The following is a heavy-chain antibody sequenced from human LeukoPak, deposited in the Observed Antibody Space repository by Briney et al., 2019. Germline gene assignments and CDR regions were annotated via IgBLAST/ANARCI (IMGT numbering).Heavy chain of an antibody. CDR1: AGSFSGYY. V-gene: IGHV4-34*01. CDR2: VNHSGST. CDR3: ARTTEGYCRSTSYSWCYYYYMDV. J-gene: IGHJ6*03. Sequence: SETLSLTCAVYAGSFSGYYWNWIRQPPGKGLEYIAEVNHSGSTTYNPSLKSRVTISLDTSKNPFSLKLSSVTAADTAVYYCARTTEGYCRSTSYSWCYYYYMDVWGKGTTVTVSS. D-gene: IGHD2-2*01.